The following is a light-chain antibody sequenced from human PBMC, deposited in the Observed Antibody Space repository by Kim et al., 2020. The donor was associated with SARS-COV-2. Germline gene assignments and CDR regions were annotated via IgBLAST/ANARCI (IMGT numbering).Light chain of an antibody. V-gene: IGKV1D-12*01. CDR2: EAS. Sequence: DIQMTQSPSSVSASVGDRVTITCRASQDISSWLGWYQQKPGKAPKVLIYEASNLQSGVPSRFSGSGSRTDFTLTINSLQPEDFATYYCQQTHSFPLTFGGGTKVDIK. CDR3: QQTHSFPLT. CDR1: QDISSW. J-gene: IGKJ4*01.